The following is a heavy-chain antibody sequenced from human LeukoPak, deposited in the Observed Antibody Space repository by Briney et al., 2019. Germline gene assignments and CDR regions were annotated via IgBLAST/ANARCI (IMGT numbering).Heavy chain of an antibody. CDR2: IYYSGNT. J-gene: IGHJ4*02. CDR3: ARVETTMIRY. CDR1: AYSISSGYY. Sequence: NPSETLSLTCTVSAYSISSGYYWTWIRQDPGKGLEWIGYIYYSGNTFYNPALKSRATISVDTSKNQFSLTLSSVTAADTAVYYCARVETTMIRYWGQGTLVAVSS. V-gene: IGHV4-31*03. D-gene: IGHD3-16*01.